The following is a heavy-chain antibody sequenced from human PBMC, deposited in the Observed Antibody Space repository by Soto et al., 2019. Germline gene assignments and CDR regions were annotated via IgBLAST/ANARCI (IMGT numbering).Heavy chain of an antibody. J-gene: IGHJ6*02. D-gene: IGHD3-16*01. Sequence: ASVRVSCKASGYTFTSYGISWVRQAPGQGLEWMGWIDAYNGKTYYEQKLQGRVTMTTDTSTSTAYMELRSLRSDDTALYYCARGITFGGVLNGMDVWGQGTTVTVSS. CDR1: GYTFTSYG. CDR2: IDAYNGKT. CDR3: ARGITFGGVLNGMDV. V-gene: IGHV1-18*01.